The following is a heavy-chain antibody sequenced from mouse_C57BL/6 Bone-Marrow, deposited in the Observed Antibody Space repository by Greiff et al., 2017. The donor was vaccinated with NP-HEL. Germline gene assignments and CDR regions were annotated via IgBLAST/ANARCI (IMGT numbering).Heavy chain of an antibody. J-gene: IGHJ3*01. CDR2: ISSGGSYT. CDR3: ARRGLLIWFAY. CDR1: GFTFSSYG. Sequence: EVQGVESGGDLVKPGGSLKLSCAASGFTFSSYGMSWVRQTPDKRLEWVATISSGGSYTYYPDSVKGRFTISRDNAKNTLYLQMSSLKSEDTAMYYCARRGLLIWFAYWGQGTLVTVSA. D-gene: IGHD3-1*01. V-gene: IGHV5-6*01.